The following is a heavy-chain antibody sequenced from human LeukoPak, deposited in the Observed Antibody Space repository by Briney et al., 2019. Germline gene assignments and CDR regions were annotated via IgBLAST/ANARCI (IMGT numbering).Heavy chain of an antibody. D-gene: IGHD3-22*01. CDR1: GFTFSSYW. V-gene: IGHV3-7*02. CDR2: IKEDGSEK. Sequence: PGGSLRLSCAASGFTFSSYWMSWVRQAPGKGLEWVANIKEDGSEKYYVDSVKGRLTVSRDNAKNSLYLQMNSLRGEDTAVYYCATGGLLRIVADYFDYWGQGTLVTVSS. CDR3: ATGGLLRIVADYFDY. J-gene: IGHJ4*02.